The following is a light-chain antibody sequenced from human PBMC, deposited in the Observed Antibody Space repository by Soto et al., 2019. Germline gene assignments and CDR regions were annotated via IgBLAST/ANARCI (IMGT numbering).Light chain of an antibody. V-gene: IGLV1-40*01. CDR1: SSNIGAGYD. J-gene: IGLJ3*02. CDR2: GNS. CDR3: QSYDSSLSGAWV. Sequence: VVTQPPSVSGAPGQRVTISCTGSSSNIGAGYDVHWYQQLPGTAPKLLIYGNSNRPSGVPDRFSGSKSGTSASLAITGLQAEDGADYYCQSYDSSLSGAWVFGGGTKLTVL.